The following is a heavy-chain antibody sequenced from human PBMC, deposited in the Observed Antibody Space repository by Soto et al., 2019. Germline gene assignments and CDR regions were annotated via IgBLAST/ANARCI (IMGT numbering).Heavy chain of an antibody. CDR3: ARRSSSWYFDY. Sequence: GGSLRLSCAASEFTLSSYGMSWVRQAPGMGLEWVSTIRGTGGTYYVDSVKGRFIVSRDNSRNTLYLQLNNLQAEDTAVYYCARRSSSWYFDYWGQGTLVTVSS. V-gene: IGHV3-23*01. D-gene: IGHD6-13*01. J-gene: IGHJ4*02. CDR1: EFTLSSYG. CDR2: IRGTGGT.